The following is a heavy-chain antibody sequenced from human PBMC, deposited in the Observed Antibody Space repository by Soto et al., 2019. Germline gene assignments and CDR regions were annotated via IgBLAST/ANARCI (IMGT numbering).Heavy chain of an antibody. D-gene: IGHD3-16*01. CDR3: ADAPSAL. CDR1: GGPISGSNW. J-gene: IGHJ4*02. V-gene: IGHV4-4*02. Sequence: SETLSLTCAVSGGPISGSNWWSWVRQPPGKGLEWIGEIYHSGSTNYNSSFKSRVTISIDKSKNQFSLKLSPVTAADTAVYFCADAPSALWGQGILVTVSS. CDR2: IYHSGST.